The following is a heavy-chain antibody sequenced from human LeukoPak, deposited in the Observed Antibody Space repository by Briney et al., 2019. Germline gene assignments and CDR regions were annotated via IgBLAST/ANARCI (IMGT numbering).Heavy chain of an antibody. D-gene: IGHD5-12*01. CDR3: ARDWVATSPGGYFDY. CDR2: IRSSGSTI. Sequence: PGRSLRLSCAASGFTFSDYYMSWIRQAPGKGLEWVSYIRSSGSTIYYADSVKGRFTISRDNAKNTLYLQMNSLRAEDTAVYYCARDWVATSPGGYFDYWGQGTLVTVSS. CDR1: GFTFSDYY. J-gene: IGHJ4*02. V-gene: IGHV3-11*04.